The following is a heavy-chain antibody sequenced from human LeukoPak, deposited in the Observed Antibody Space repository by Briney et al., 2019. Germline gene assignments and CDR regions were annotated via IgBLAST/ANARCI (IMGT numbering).Heavy chain of an antibody. CDR2: IYSSDNT. Sequence: GGSLRLSRAASGFTVSNNYMSWVRQAPGKGLEWVSIIYSSDNTYYADSVKGRFTISRDNAKNTVYLQMNNVRAEDTAVYYCARGITNIAVGDYWGQGTLVTVSS. CDR3: ARGITNIAVGDY. J-gene: IGHJ4*02. V-gene: IGHV3-53*01. D-gene: IGHD6-19*01. CDR1: GFTVSNNY.